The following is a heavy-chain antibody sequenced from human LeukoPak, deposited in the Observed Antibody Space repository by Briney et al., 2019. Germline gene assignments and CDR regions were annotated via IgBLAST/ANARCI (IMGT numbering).Heavy chain of an antibody. CDR1: GFTFSSYG. D-gene: IGHD6-6*01. CDR3: AKWKYSNSGIDDY. V-gene: IGHV3-33*06. J-gene: IGHJ4*02. CDR2: IWYDGSNI. Sequence: GGSLRLSCAASGFTFSSYGMHWVRQAPGKGLEWVAIIWYDGSNINYADSVKGRFTISRDNPKKTLYLQMNSLRVEDTAVYYCAKWKYSNSGIDDYWGQGTLVTVSS.